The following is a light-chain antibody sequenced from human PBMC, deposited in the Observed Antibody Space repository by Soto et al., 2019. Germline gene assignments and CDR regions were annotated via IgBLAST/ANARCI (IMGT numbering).Light chain of an antibody. Sequence: DIQMTQAPSTLSASVGERVTITCRASQSINTWLPLYQLKPGRAPNLLIYKASTLESGVPSRFSGSGSGTEFTLTISSLQPDDFATYYCQQYQTYSQXGQGTKVDIK. CDR3: QQYQTYSQ. V-gene: IGKV1-5*03. J-gene: IGKJ1*01. CDR1: QSINTW. CDR2: KAS.